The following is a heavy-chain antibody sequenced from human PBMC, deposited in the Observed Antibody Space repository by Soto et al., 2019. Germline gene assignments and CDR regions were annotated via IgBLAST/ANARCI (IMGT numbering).Heavy chain of an antibody. V-gene: IGHV3-30*18. CDR3: AKYPYDY. Sequence: QVQLVESGGGVVQPGRSLRLSCAASGFTFSSYGMHWVRQAPGKGLEWVAVISYDGSNKYYADSVKGRFTISRDNSKNTLYLQMNSLRAEDTAVYYCAKYPYDYWGQGTLVTVSS. CDR1: GFTFSSYG. CDR2: ISYDGSNK. J-gene: IGHJ4*02.